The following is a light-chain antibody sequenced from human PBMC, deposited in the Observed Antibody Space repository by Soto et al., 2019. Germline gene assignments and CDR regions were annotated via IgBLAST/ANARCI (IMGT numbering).Light chain of an antibody. V-gene: IGKV1-39*01. J-gene: IGKJ1*01. CDR3: QQTHSAPRT. CDR1: ESVSRF. CDR2: GAS. Sequence: DIHMTQSPSSLSASVGDGVTITCRASESVSRFLNWYQQKPGKAPHLLIIGASTLHKGVPSRFSGSGSGTEFTLTISSVQPEDFAIYYCQQTHSAPRTFGQGTRLDIK.